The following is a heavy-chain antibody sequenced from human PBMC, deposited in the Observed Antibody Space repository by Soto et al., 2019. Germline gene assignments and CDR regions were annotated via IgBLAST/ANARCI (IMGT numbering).Heavy chain of an antibody. J-gene: IGHJ4*02. Sequence: EVQLVESGGGLVQPGGSLRLSCAASGFTFSGYSMNWVRQAPGKGLEWVSYISRSSSTIYYADSVKGRFTISRDNAKNSLSLQMTRLRAEDTAVYYCARDLRGGSYSSFDYWGQGTLVTVSS. D-gene: IGHD1-26*01. CDR1: GFTFSGYS. CDR2: ISRSSSTI. CDR3: ARDLRGGSYSSFDY. V-gene: IGHV3-48*01.